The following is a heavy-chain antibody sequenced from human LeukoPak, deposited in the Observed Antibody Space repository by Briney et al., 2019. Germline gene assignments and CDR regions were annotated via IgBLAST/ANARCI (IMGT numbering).Heavy chain of an antibody. D-gene: IGHD3-22*01. Sequence: SETLSLTCTVSGGSISSGGYYWIWIRQPPGMGLEWIGYICHSGSTYYNPTLKTRVTISVDRSKTQSSLKLSSVTAADPAVYYCARPPYYYDSSGYYSDYWGQGTLVTVPS. V-gene: IGHV4-30-2*01. CDR2: ICHSGST. CDR3: ARPPYYYDSSGYYSDY. CDR1: GGSISSGGYY. J-gene: IGHJ4*02.